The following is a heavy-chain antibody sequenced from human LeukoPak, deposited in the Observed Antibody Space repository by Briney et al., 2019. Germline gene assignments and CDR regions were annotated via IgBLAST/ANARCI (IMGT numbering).Heavy chain of an antibody. J-gene: IGHJ3*02. CDR1: GYTFTGYY. D-gene: IGHD3-10*01. Sequence: ASVKVSCKPSGYTFTGYYVHWVRQAPGQGLEWMGCINPNSGATKYAQKIQGRVTMTRGTSISTAHMELSRLRSDDTAVYFCARGGKIMITMVRGALASTDGFDIWGQGTLATVSS. CDR2: INPNSGAT. V-gene: IGHV1-2*02. CDR3: ARGGKIMITMVRGALASTDGFDI.